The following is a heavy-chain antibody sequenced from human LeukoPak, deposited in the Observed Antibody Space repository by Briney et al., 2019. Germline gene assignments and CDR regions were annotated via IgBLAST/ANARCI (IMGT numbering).Heavy chain of an antibody. CDR1: GFTFSSYE. CDR3: ARDGYDFWSDYPTTLDY. Sequence: GGSLRLSCAASGFTFSSYEMNWVRQAPGKGLEWVSYISSSGSTIYYADSVKGRFTISRDNAKNSLYLQMNSLRAEDTAVYYCARDGYDFWSDYPTTLDYWGQGTLVTVSS. V-gene: IGHV3-48*03. D-gene: IGHD3-3*01. J-gene: IGHJ4*02. CDR2: ISSSGSTI.